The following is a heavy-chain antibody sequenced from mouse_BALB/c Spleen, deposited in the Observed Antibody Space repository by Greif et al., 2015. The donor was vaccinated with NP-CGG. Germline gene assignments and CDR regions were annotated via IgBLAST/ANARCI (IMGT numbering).Heavy chain of an antibody. J-gene: IGHJ4*01. D-gene: IGHD1-1*01. Sequence: QVQLQQSGPGLVQPSQSLSITCTVSGFSLTSYGIHWVRQSPGKGLEWLGVIWSGGSTDYNAAFISRLSISKDNSKSQVFFKMNSLQANDTAIYYCARNLREGYYAMDYWGQGTSVTVSS. V-gene: IGHV2-2*02. CDR3: ARNLREGYYAMDY. CDR2: IWSGGST. CDR1: GFSLTSYG.